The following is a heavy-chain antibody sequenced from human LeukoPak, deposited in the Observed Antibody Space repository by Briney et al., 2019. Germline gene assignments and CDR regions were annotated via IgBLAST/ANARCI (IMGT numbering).Heavy chain of an antibody. CDR1: GYTFTRCD. J-gene: IGHJ6*03. Sequence: GASVKVSCKASGYTFTRCDINLVRQATGQGLERMGWVSPQTGDTGYAQKFQGRVTMTRDTSINTAYMELGSLRPDDTAVYYCARXXHXADWGNXXXVXXSS. CDR2: VSPQTGDT. CDR3: ARXXHXAD. D-gene: IGHD2-2*01. V-gene: IGHV1-8*01.